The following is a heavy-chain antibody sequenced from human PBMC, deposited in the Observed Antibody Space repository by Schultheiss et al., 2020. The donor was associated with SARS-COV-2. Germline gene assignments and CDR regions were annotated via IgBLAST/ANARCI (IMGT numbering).Heavy chain of an antibody. Sequence: GGSLRLSCAASGFTFSSYAMHWVRQAPGKGLEGVAVISYDGSNKYYADSVKGRFTISRDNSKNTLYLQMNSLRAEDTAVYYCASLSSPPWVTGSYPTTPFDYWGQGTLVTVSS. CDR1: GFTFSSYA. J-gene: IGHJ4*02. CDR3: ASLSSPPWVTGSYPTTPFDY. CDR2: ISYDGSNK. V-gene: IGHV3-30-3*01. D-gene: IGHD3-10*01.